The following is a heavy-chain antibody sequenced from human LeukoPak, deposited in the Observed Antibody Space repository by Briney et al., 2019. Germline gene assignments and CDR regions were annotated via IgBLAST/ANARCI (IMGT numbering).Heavy chain of an antibody. D-gene: IGHD4/OR15-4a*01. CDR1: GYTFTNYW. J-gene: IGHJ6*03. Sequence: GESLKISCKTSGYTFTNYWIAWVRQMPGKGLEWMGIIYPADSDTRYSPSFQGQVTISADRSISTAYLQWSSLKASDTAMYYCARGFYGGYYYYYYMDVWGKGTTVTVSS. V-gene: IGHV5-51*01. CDR3: ARGFYGGYYYYYYMDV. CDR2: IYPADSDT.